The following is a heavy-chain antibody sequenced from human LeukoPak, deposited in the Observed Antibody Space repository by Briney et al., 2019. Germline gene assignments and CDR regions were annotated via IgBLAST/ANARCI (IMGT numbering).Heavy chain of an antibody. J-gene: IGHJ4*02. Sequence: GGSLRLSCAASGFTFSGFYMHWVRQASGKGLEWVGLIRSKPHSYTTVYAASVQGRFTISRDDSKNTAYLQMNSLKAEDTAVYYCTRQDCSGGSCSYVDYWGQGTLVTVSS. CDR1: GFTFSGFY. CDR3: TRQDCSGGSCSYVDY. V-gene: IGHV3-73*01. CDR2: IRSKPHSYTT. D-gene: IGHD2-15*01.